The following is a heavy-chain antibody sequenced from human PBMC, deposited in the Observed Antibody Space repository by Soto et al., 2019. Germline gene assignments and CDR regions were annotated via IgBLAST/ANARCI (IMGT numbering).Heavy chain of an antibody. CDR3: ARLPGPNHRQLYFDY. J-gene: IGHJ4*02. D-gene: IGHD7-27*01. CDR1: GYTFTSYW. Sequence: LKISCKGSGYTFTSYWIGWVRQMPGKGLEWMGIIYPGDSDTRYSPPFKGQVTISADKSINTAFLQWSSLQASDTAMIYCARLPGPNHRQLYFDYWGQGALVTVSS. CDR2: IYPGDSDT. V-gene: IGHV5-51*01.